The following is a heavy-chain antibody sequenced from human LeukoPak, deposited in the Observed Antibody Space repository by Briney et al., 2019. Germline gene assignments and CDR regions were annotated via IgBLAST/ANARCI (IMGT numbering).Heavy chain of an antibody. CDR3: AKDDFWSGYSFDY. CDR1: GFTFSSYA. V-gene: IGHV3-23*01. Sequence: GGSLRLSCAASGFTFSSYAMSWVRQPPGKGLEWVSAISGSGGSTYYTDSVKGRFTISRDNSKNTLYLQMNSLRAEDTAVYYCAKDDFWSGYSFDYWGQGTLVTVSS. J-gene: IGHJ4*02. D-gene: IGHD3-3*01. CDR2: ISGSGGST.